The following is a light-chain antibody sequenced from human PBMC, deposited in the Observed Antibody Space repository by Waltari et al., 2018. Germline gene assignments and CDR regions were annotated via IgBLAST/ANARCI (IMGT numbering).Light chain of an antibody. CDR1: SSDVVGYHY. CDR3: CSCAGSYTWV. Sequence: QSALTQPRSVSGSPGQSVTISCTGTSSDVVGYHYVSWYQQHPGKAPKLMIYDVSKRPSGVPDRFSGSKSGNTASLTISGLQAEDEADYYCCSCAGSYTWVFGGGTKLTVL. J-gene: IGLJ3*02. V-gene: IGLV2-11*01. CDR2: DVS.